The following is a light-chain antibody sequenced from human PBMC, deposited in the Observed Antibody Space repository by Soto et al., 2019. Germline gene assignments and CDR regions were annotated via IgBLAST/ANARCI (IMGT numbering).Light chain of an antibody. CDR3: QQYGDWPRT. Sequence: ILMTPSPFILALSQGARATLSCRASRGVSTSLAWYQHQPGQTPRLLIFGASSRAAGVPARFSGSGSGAEFTLTISSLQSEDIGVYYCQQYGDWPRTFGPGTKVDIK. CDR1: RGVSTS. CDR2: GAS. V-gene: IGKV3-15*01. J-gene: IGKJ1*01.